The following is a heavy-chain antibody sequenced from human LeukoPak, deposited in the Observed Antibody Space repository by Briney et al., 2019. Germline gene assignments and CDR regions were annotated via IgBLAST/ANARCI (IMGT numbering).Heavy chain of an antibody. D-gene: IGHD3-10*01. J-gene: IGHJ4*02. CDR3: ATDYHGSGKSMFDY. CDR2: IPYDGSNK. V-gene: IGHV3-30*02. Sequence: GGSLRLSCAASGFTFSSYGMHWVRQAPGKGLEWVAFIPYDGSNKYYADSVKGRFTISRDNAKNSLYLQMNSLRVEDTAVYYCATDYHGSGKSMFDYWGQGTLVTVSS. CDR1: GFTFSSYG.